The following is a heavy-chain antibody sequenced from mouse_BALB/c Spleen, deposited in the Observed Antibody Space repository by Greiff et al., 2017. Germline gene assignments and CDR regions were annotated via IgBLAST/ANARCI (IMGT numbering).Heavy chain of an antibody. Sequence: QVQLQQSGSVLVRPGASVKLSCKASGYTFTSSWMHWAKQRPGQGLEWIGEIHPNSGNTNYNEKFKGKATLTVDTSSSTAYVDLSSLTSEDSAVYYCASARLYAMDYWGQGTSVTVSS. CDR1: GYTFTSSW. V-gene: IGHV1S130*01. D-gene: IGHD2-12*01. CDR3: ASARLYAMDY. J-gene: IGHJ4*01. CDR2: IHPNSGNT.